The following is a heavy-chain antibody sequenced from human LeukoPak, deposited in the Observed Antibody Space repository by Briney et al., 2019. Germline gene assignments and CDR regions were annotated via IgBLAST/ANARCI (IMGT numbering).Heavy chain of an antibody. D-gene: IGHD3-3*01. CDR2: INHSGST. V-gene: IGHV4-34*01. Sequence: PSETLSLTCAVYGGSFSGYYWSWIRQPSGKGLEWIGEINHSGSTNYNPSLKSRVTISVDTSKNQFSLKLSSVTAADTAVYYCARGDYDFWSGYYAARDYGMDVWGQGTTVTVSS. J-gene: IGHJ6*02. CDR3: ARGDYDFWSGYYAARDYGMDV. CDR1: GGSFSGYY.